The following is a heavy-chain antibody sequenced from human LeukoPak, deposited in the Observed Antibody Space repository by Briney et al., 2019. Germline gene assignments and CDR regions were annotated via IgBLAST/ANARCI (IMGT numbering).Heavy chain of an antibody. J-gene: IGHJ5*02. CDR2: ISAYNGNT. D-gene: IGHD3-10*01. CDR1: GYTFTSYG. CDR3: ATNILVRDIINWFDP. V-gene: IGHV1-18*01. Sequence: ASVKVSCKASGYTFTSYGISWVRQAPGQGLEWMGWISAYNGNTNYAQKLQGRVTMTRDTSISTAYMELSSLRYDDTAVYYCATNILVRDIINWFDPWGQGTLVTVSS.